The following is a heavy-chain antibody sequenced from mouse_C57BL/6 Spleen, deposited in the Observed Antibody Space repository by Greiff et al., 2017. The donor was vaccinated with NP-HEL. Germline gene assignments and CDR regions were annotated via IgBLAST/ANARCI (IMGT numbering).Heavy chain of an antibody. CDR3: ARHGGGYWYFDV. CDR1: GFTFSSYT. Sequence: DVKLVESGGGLVKPGGSLKLSCAASGFTFSSYTMSWVRQTPEKRLEWVATLSGGGGNTYYPDSVKGRFTISRDNAKNTLYLPMSSLRSEDTALYYCARHGGGYWYFDVWGTGTTVTVSS. CDR2: LSGGGGNT. J-gene: IGHJ1*03. V-gene: IGHV5-9*01.